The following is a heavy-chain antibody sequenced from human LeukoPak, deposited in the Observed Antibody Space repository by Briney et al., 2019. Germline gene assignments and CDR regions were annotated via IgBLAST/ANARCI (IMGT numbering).Heavy chain of an antibody. V-gene: IGHV3-7*04. J-gene: IGHJ4*02. CDR2: IKEDGSET. CDR1: AITFSNSW. D-gene: IGHD5/OR15-5a*01. Sequence: SGGPLRLSCTASAITFSNSWMSWVRQAPGKGLEWVANIKEDGSETNYVDSVKGRFTISRDNAKNSLFLQMNSLRGEDTAIYYCARHLAGDSLYRHFDYWGQGTLVTVSS. CDR3: ARHLAGDSLYRHFDY.